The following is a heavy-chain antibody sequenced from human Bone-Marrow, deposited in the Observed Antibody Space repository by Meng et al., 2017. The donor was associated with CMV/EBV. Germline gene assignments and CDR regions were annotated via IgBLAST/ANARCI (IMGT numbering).Heavy chain of an antibody. V-gene: IGHV3-21*01. J-gene: IGHJ3*02. D-gene: IGHD1-14*01. CDR2: ITSSSSYI. CDR3: ARGPERAFDI. Sequence: GESLKISCAASAFTFSSYSMNWVRQAPGKGLEWVSSITSSSSYIYYADSVKGQFTISRDNAKNSLYLQMNSLRAEDTAVYYCARGPERAFDIWGQGTMVTVSS. CDR1: AFTFSSYS.